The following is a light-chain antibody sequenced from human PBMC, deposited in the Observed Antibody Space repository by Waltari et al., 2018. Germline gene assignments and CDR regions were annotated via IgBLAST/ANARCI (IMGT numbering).Light chain of an antibody. CDR1: QSISSW. V-gene: IGKV1-5*01. Sequence: DIQMTQSPSPLSASVGDKVTITCQASQSISSWLAWYQQKPGKAPKPLIYKASSLQSGVPSRFSGSGSGTDFTLTIRSLQPEDFATSHCQQYDGAPWTFGQGTKVEIK. CDR2: KAS. J-gene: IGKJ1*01. CDR3: QQYDGAPWT.